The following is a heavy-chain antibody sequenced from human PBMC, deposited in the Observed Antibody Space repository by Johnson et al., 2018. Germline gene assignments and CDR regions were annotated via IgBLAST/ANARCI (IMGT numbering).Heavy chain of an antibody. CDR3: ATVSSAPKDPLHGFDI. D-gene: IGHD3-22*01. CDR1: GGSISNYY. V-gene: IGHV4-59*01. CDR2: IYYSGST. J-gene: IGHJ3*02. Sequence: QVQLQESGPGLVKPSETLSLTCTVSGGSISNYYWSWIRQPPGKGLEWIGYIYYSGSTKYNPSLKSRVTISVDTSKNQFSLRLSSVTAADTAVYHCATVSSAPKDPLHGFDIWGQGTMVTVSS.